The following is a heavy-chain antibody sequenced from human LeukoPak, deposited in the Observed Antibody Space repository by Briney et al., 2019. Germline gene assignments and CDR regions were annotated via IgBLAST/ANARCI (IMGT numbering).Heavy chain of an antibody. J-gene: IGHJ6*03. CDR3: ARCGYRSAYGWGGGYYYYFMDV. Sequence: GGSLRLSCAASGFTFSSYSMNWVRQAPGKGPEWVSSISSSSSYIYYADSMKGRFTISRDNAKNSLYLQMNSLRAEDTAVYYCARCGYRSAYGWGGGYYYYFMDVWGNGTTVTVSS. D-gene: IGHD5-18*01. CDR2: ISSSSSYI. V-gene: IGHV3-21*01. CDR1: GFTFSSYS.